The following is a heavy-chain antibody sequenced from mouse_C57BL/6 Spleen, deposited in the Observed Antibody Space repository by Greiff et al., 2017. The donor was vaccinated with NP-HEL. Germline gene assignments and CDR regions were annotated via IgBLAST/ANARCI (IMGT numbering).Heavy chain of an antibody. CDR1: GFSLTSYG. Sequence: QVQLKESGPGLVQPSQSLSITCTVSGFSLTSYGVHWVRQSPGKGLEWLGVLWSGGSTDYNAAFISRLSISKDNSKSQVFFKMNSLQADDTAIYYCARGRTRYYAMDYWGQGTSVTVSS. CDR2: LWSGGST. V-gene: IGHV2-2*01. J-gene: IGHJ4*01. CDR3: ARGRTRYYAMDY.